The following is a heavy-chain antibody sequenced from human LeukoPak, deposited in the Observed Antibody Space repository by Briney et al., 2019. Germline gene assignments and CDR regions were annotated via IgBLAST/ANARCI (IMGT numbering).Heavy chain of an antibody. CDR1: GSTFSSYS. CDR3: AYYYDSSGFLADY. Sequence: PGGSLRLSCAASGSTFSSYSMNWVRQAPGKGLEWVSSISSSSSYIYYADSVKGRFTISRDNAKNSLYLQMNSLRAEDAAVYYCAYYYDSSGFLADYWGQGTLVTVSS. V-gene: IGHV3-21*01. J-gene: IGHJ4*02. CDR2: ISSSSSYI. D-gene: IGHD3-22*01.